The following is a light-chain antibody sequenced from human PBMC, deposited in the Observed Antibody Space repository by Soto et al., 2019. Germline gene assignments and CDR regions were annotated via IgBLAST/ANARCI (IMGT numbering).Light chain of an antibody. V-gene: IGLV2-23*01. J-gene: IGLJ1*01. CDR3: YSYAGSTTPIV. CDR2: EGS. CDR1: SSDVGSYNL. Sequence: QSALTQPASVSGSPGQSITISCTGTSSDVGSYNLVSWYQQHPGKAPKLMIYEGSKRPSGVSNRFSGSKSGNTASLTISGLQAEDEADYYCYSYAGSTTPIVFGTGTKLTVL.